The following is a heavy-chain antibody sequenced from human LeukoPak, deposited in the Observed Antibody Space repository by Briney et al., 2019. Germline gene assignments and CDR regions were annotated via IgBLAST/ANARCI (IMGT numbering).Heavy chain of an antibody. CDR2: ISGSGGRT. V-gene: IGHV3-23*01. D-gene: IGHD5-18*01. CDR3: AKDIWGGTAMVFDY. Sequence: GGSLRLSCAASGFSFNYNAMSWVRQAPGKGLEWVSGISGSGGRTVYADAVKGRFAISRDNSKNTLYLHMNTLREDDTTVYYCAKDIWGGTAMVFDYWGQGTLVTVSS. J-gene: IGHJ4*02. CDR1: GFSFNYNA.